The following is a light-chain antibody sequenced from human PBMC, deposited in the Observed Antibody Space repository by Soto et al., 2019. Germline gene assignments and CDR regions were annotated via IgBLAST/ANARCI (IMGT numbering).Light chain of an antibody. J-gene: IGLJ1*01. Sequence: QSALTQPASVSGSPGQSITISCTGTSSDVGGYNYVSWYQQHPGKAPKFMIYDVSNRPSGVSTRFSGSKSGNTASLTISGLQAEDEADDYCNSYTTSNTRQMVFGTGTKLTVL. CDR1: SSDVGGYNY. CDR2: DVS. V-gene: IGLV2-14*01. CDR3: NSYTTSNTRQMV.